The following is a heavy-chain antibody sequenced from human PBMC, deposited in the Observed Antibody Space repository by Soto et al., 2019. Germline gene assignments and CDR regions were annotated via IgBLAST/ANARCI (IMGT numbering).Heavy chain of an antibody. V-gene: IGHV1-2*02. CDR1: DYYFPGYN. D-gene: IGHD6-13*01. J-gene: IGHJ5*02. CDR3: ATSHRSSMSRGSDFDP. Sequence: QVQLVQSGAEVKKPGASVKVSCKAYDYYFPGYNIHWVRQAPGQGLEWMGWINPNRVVTTYAQKFQGSGTLTMDTSIRTADLGVRRLISDDTAVYYCATSHRSSMSRGSDFDPWGQGTQVTVSS. CDR2: INPNRVVT.